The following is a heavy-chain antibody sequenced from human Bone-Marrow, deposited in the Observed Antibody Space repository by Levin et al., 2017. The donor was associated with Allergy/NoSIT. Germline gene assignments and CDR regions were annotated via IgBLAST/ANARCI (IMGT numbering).Heavy chain of an antibody. CDR1: GFTFRNYG. CDR2: ISSDGSKK. V-gene: IGHV3-30*18. Sequence: PAASVKVSCAASGFTFRNYGMHWVRQAPGKGLEWVAIISSDGSKKYYGDSVKGRFTISRDNSRNTLSLEMNSLRAEDTAVYYCAKDRHGDYNDGMDVWGQGTTVTVSS. J-gene: IGHJ6*02. CDR3: AKDRHGDYNDGMDV. D-gene: IGHD4-17*01.